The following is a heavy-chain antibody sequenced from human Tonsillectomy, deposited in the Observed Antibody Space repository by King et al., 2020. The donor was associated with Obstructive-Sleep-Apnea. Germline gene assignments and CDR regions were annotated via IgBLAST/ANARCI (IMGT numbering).Heavy chain of an antibody. CDR2: IYYSGST. J-gene: IGHJ4*02. Sequence: QLQESGPGLVKPSETLSLTCTVSGGSISSYYWSWIRQPPGKGLEWIGYIYYSGSTNYNPSLKSRVTISVDTSKNQFSLKLSSVTAADTAVYYCACNYGDYEGIDYWGQGTLVTVSS. CDR1: GGSISSYY. V-gene: IGHV4-59*01. D-gene: IGHD4-17*01. CDR3: ACNYGDYEGIDY.